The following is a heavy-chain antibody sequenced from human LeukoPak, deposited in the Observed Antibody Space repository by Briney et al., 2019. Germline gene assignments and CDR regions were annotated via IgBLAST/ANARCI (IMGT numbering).Heavy chain of an antibody. CDR3: ARVAVYGDYKFDP. Sequence: GGSLRLSCAASGFTFSSYAMHWVRQAPGKGLEWVAVISYDGSNKYYADSVKGRFTISRDNSKNTLYLQMNSLRAEDTAVYYCARVAVYGDYKFDPWGQGTLVIVSS. CDR2: ISYDGSNK. J-gene: IGHJ5*02. V-gene: IGHV3-30*04. D-gene: IGHD4-17*01. CDR1: GFTFSSYA.